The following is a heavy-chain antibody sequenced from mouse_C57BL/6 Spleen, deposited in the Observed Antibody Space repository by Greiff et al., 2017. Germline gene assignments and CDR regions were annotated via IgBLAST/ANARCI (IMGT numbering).Heavy chain of an antibody. CDR2: IYPGDGDT. J-gene: IGHJ3*01. Sequence: QVQLKESGPELVKPGASVKISCKASGYAFSSSWMNWVKQRPGKGLEWIGRIYPGDGDTNYNGKFKGKATLTADKSSSTAYMQLSSLTSEDSAVYFCARDREHWFAYWGQGTLVTVSA. V-gene: IGHV1-82*01. CDR3: ARDREHWFAY. CDR1: GYAFSSSW.